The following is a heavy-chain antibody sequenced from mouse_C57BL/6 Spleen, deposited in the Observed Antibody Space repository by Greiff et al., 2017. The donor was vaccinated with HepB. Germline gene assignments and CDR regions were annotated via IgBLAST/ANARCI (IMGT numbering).Heavy chain of an antibody. CDR2: IYPRSGNT. V-gene: IGHV1-81*01. CDR1: GYTFTSYG. Sequence: QVQLKESGAELARPGASVKLSCKASGYTFTSYGISWVKQRTGQGLEWIGEIYPRSGNTYYNEKFKGKATLTADKSSSTAYMELRSLTSEDSAVYFCARSRGGGAWFAYWGQGTLVTVSA. J-gene: IGHJ3*01. CDR3: ARSRGGGAWFAY.